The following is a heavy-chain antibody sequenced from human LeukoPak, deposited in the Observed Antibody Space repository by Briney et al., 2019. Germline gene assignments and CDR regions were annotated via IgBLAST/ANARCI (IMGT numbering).Heavy chain of an antibody. V-gene: IGHV4-39*01. CDR1: GGSISSSSYY. Sequence: SKTLSLTCTVSGGSISSSSYYWGWIRQPPGKGLEWIGSIYYSGSTYYNPSLKSRVTISVDTSKNQFSLKLSSVTAADTAVYYCAILGYSYGRVGYYFDYWGQGTLVTVSS. CDR2: IYYSGST. CDR3: AILGYSYGRVGYYFDY. D-gene: IGHD5-18*01. J-gene: IGHJ4*02.